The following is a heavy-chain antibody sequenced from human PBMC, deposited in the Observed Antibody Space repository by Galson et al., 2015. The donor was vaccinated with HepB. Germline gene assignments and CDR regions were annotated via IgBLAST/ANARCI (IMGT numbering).Heavy chain of an antibody. D-gene: IGHD3-9*01. CDR3: TTVSSPGGGYFDWLLPYYYGMDV. Sequence: SLRLSCAASGFTFSNAWMSWVRQAPGKGLEWVGRIKSKTDGGTTDYAAPVKGRFTISRDDSKNTLYLQMNSLKTENTAVYYCTTVSSPGGGYFDWLLPYYYGMDVWGQGTTVTVSS. CDR1: GFTFSNAW. V-gene: IGHV3-15*01. J-gene: IGHJ6*02. CDR2: IKSKTDGGTT.